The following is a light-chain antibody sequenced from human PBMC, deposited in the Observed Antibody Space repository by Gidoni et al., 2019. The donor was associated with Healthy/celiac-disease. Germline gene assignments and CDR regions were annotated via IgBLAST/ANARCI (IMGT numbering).Light chain of an antibody. Sequence: DIQLTQSPSFLSSSVGDRVTITCRASQGISSYLAWYQHKPGKDPKLLIYAASTLQSGVPSRFSGSGSGTEFTLTISSLQPEDFATYYCQQLNSYPVGTFXPXTKVDIK. CDR2: AAS. J-gene: IGKJ3*01. V-gene: IGKV1-9*01. CDR3: QQLNSYPVGT. CDR1: QGISSY.